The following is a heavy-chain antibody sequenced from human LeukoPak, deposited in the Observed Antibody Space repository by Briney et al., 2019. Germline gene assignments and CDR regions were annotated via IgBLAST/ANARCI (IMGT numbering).Heavy chain of an antibody. CDR1: GGTFSSYA. Sequence: GASVKVSCKASGGTFSSYAISWVRQAPGQGLEWMGGIIPIFGTANYAQKFQGRVTITTDESTSTAYMELSSLRSEDTAVYYCARGHSYGGYWDYFDYWGQGTLVTVSS. V-gene: IGHV1-69*05. D-gene: IGHD5-12*01. CDR3: ARGHSYGGYWDYFDY. J-gene: IGHJ4*02. CDR2: IIPIFGTA.